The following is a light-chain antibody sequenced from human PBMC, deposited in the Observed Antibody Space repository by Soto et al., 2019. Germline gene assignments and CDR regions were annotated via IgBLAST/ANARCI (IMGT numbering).Light chain of an antibody. CDR3: QQYTVYPLT. CDR1: HSITTW. CDR2: KTS. J-gene: IGKJ5*01. Sequence: DIQMTQSPSTLSASVWDRFAITFLASHSITTWLAWYQQKPGRAPKLLISKTSSLRSGVPSRFSGSGSGTDFTLTISSLQPDDFATYYCQQYTVYPLTFGGGTRLEI. V-gene: IGKV1-5*03.